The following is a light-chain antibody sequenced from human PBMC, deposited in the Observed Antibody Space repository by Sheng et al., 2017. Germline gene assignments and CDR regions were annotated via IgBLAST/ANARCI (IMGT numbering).Light chain of an antibody. Sequence: AIQLTQSPSSLSASVGDRVTITCRASQGISSALAWYQQKPGKAPKLLIYDASSLESGVPSRFSGSESGTDFTLTISSLQPEDFATYYCQQFNSFPTFGPGTKVDIK. V-gene: IGKV1-13*02. CDR2: DAS. CDR1: QGISSA. J-gene: IGKJ3*01. CDR3: QQFNSFPT.